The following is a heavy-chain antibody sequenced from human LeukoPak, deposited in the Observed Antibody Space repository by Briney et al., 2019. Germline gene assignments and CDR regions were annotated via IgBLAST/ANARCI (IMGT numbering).Heavy chain of an antibody. V-gene: IGHV3-30*02. CDR2: IRYDGSNK. D-gene: IGHD3-9*01. CDR3: AKERGYDILTGYYSYGMDV. J-gene: IGHJ6*04. Sequence: GRSLRLSCAASGFTFSSYGMHWVRQAPGKGLEWVAVIRYDGSNKYYADSVKGRFTISRDNSKNTLYLQMNSLRAEDTAVYYCAKERGYDILTGYYSYGMDVWGKGTTVTVSS. CDR1: GFTFSSYG.